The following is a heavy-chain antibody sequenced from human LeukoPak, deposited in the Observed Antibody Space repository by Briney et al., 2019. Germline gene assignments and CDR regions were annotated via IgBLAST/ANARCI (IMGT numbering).Heavy chain of an antibody. CDR2: IYYSGST. CDR1: GGSISSSSYY. V-gene: IGHV4-39*07. J-gene: IGHJ5*02. D-gene: IGHD3-3*01. CDR3: ARDARVPDFWSGYSYNWFDP. Sequence: SETLSLTCTVSGGSISSSSYYWGWIRQPPGKGLEWIGSIYYSGSTYYNPSLKSRVTISVDTSKNQFSLKLSSVTAADTAVYYCARDARVPDFWSGYSYNWFDPWGQGTLVTVSS.